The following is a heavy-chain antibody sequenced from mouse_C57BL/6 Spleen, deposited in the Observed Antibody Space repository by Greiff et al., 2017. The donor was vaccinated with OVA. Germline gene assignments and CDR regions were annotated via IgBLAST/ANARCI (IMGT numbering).Heavy chain of an antibody. CDR1: GYTFTSYW. V-gene: IGHV1-64*01. CDR3: ARSYWDVYYFDY. J-gene: IGHJ2*01. CDR2: IHPNSGST. Sequence: QVQLQQPGAELVKPGASVKLSCKASGYTFTSYWMHWVKQRPGQGLEWIGMIHPNSGSTNYNEKFKSKATLTVDKSSSTAYMQLSSLTSEDSAVYYCARSYWDVYYFDYWGKGTTLTVSS. D-gene: IGHD4-1*01.